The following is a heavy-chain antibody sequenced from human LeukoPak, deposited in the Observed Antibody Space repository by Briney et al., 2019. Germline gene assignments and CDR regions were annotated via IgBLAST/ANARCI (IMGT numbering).Heavy chain of an antibody. Sequence: GGSLRLSCAASGFTFRDYFMSWIRQAPGKGLEWVSYISSDGATKFYADSVKGRFSISRDNAGNSLYLQMNSLRAEDTAVYYCVTEGRSDVREVGDPPDWYLDLWGQGTLVTVSS. CDR3: VTEGRSDVREVGDPPDWYLDL. D-gene: IGHD3-10*02. CDR1: GFTFRDYF. J-gene: IGHJ2*01. V-gene: IGHV3-11*01. CDR2: ISSDGATK.